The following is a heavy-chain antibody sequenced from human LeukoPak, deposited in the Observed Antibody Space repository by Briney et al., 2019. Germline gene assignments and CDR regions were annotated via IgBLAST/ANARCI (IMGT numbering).Heavy chain of an antibody. D-gene: IGHD6-6*01. CDR1: GGSFSGYY. J-gene: IGHJ4*02. CDR2: INHSGST. V-gene: IGHV4-34*01. CDR3: ARKPYYPQSSKTLGY. Sequence: KPSETLSLTCAVYGGSFSGYYWSWIRQPPGKGLEWIGEINHSGSTNYNPSLKSRVTISVDTSKNQFSLKLSSVTAADTAVYYCARKPYYPQSSKTLGYWGQGTLVTVSS.